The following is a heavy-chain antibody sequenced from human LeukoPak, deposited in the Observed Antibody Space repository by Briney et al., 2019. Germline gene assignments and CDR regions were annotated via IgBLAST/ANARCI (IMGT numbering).Heavy chain of an antibody. J-gene: IGHJ5*02. CDR3: AREVIQGKVYWFDP. CDR1: GYSFTNYA. D-gene: IGHD4-23*01. V-gene: IGHV7-4-1*02. Sequence: GASVKVSCKASGYSFTNYAMNWVRQAPGQGLEWMGWINTNTGNPTYAQGFTGRFVFSLDTSVSTAYLQISSLKAEDTAVYYCAREVIQGKVYWFDPWGQGTLVTVSS. CDR2: INTNTGNP.